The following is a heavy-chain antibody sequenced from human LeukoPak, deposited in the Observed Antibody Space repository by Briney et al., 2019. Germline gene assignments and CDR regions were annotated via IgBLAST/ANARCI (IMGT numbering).Heavy chain of an antibody. J-gene: IGHJ4*02. D-gene: IGHD3-22*01. CDR2: LYYSGST. CDR3: AGGSSGYYPEQVY. Sequence: SETLSLTCTVSGGSISSRSYYWGWIRQPPGKGLEWIGSLYYSGSTYYNPSLKSRIIISADTSKNQFSLKVSSVTAADTAVYYCAGGSSGYYPEQVYWGQGTLVTVSS. CDR1: GGSISSRSYY. V-gene: IGHV4-39*07.